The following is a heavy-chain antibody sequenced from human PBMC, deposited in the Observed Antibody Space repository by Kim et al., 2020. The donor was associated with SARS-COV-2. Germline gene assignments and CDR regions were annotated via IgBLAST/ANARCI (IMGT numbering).Heavy chain of an antibody. V-gene: IGHV4-39*07. D-gene: IGHD6-19*01. J-gene: IGHJ6*02. Sequence: PSLKRRVTISVDTSKNQFSLKLSSVTAADTAVYYCARDSSGWYSYGMDVWGQGTTVTVSS. CDR3: ARDSSGWYSYGMDV.